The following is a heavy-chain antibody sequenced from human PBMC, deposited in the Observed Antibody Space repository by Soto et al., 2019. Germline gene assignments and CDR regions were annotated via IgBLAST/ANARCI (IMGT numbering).Heavy chain of an antibody. V-gene: IGHV2-5*02. J-gene: IGHJ4*02. CDR1: GFSLSTSGVG. CDR3: AHSYGDGQPGGY. CDR2: IYWVDDK. D-gene: IGHD4-17*01. Sequence: QITLKESGPTLVKPTQTLTLTCTFSGFSLSTSGVGVGWIRQPPGKALEGLELIYWVDDKRYSPSLKSRLTITKDSPKNQVVLTRTNVHAVDTARYFCAHSYGDGQPGGYWGQGTLVTGSS.